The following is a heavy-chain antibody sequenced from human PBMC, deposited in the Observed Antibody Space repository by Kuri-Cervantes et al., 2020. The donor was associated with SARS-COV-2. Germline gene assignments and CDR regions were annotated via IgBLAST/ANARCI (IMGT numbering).Heavy chain of an antibody. CDR3: ARDKGIIGYCTNDVCGPLFDY. V-gene: IGHV3-48*02. J-gene: IGHJ4*02. CDR2: ISSSGGTI. D-gene: IGHD2-8*01. Sequence: GESLKISCAASGFTFSSYSMHWVRQAPGKGLEWVSYISSSGGTIYYADSVKGRFTITRDNAKKSLYLQTNSLRDEDTAVYYCARDKGIIGYCTNDVCGPLFDYWGQGTLVTVSS. CDR1: GFTFSSYS.